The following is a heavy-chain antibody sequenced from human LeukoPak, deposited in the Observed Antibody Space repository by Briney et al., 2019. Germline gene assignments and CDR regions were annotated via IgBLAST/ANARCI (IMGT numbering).Heavy chain of an antibody. Sequence: GGSLRLSCAASGFTFSSYAMSWVRQAPGKGLEWVSAMNNGPGARFYRDSVRGRFTISRDDSKSTLYLQMNSLRAEDTGTYYCAKSHYDLLDVWGQGTTVTDSS. CDR1: GFTFSSYA. V-gene: IGHV3-23*01. D-gene: IGHD5-12*01. J-gene: IGHJ6*02. CDR2: MNNGPGAR. CDR3: AKSHYDLLDV.